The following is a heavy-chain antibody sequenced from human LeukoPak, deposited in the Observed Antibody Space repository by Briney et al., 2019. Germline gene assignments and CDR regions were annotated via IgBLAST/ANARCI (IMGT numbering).Heavy chain of an antibody. CDR1: GYSFTEYW. CDR3: ARAPAATPRHMPPYYYYGMDV. D-gene: IGHD2-2*02. V-gene: IGHV5-51*01. CDR2: IFPGDSDT. J-gene: IGHJ6*02. Sequence: GESLKISYQGSGYSFTEYWIGWVRQMPGKGLEWMGIIFPGDSDTRYSPSFHGQVTISADKSISTANLQWSSLKASDTATYYCARAPAATPRHMPPYYYYGMDVWGQGTTVTVTS.